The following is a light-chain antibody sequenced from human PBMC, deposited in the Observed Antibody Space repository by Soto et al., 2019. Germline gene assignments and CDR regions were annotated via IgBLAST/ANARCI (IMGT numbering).Light chain of an antibody. V-gene: IGLV1-44*01. CDR3: AAWDVSLNGWV. CDR1: SSNIGSNT. CDR2: SNN. Sequence: QSVLTQPPSASGTPGQRVTISCSGSSSNIGSNTVNWYQLLPGTAPKLLIYSNNQRPSGVPDRFSGFKSGTSASLAISGLQSEDEADYYCAAWDVSLNGWVFGGGTKLTVL. J-gene: IGLJ3*02.